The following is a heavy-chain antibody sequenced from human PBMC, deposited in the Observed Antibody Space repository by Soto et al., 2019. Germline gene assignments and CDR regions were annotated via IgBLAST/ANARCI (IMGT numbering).Heavy chain of an antibody. Sequence: ASVKVSCKVSGYTLTELSMHWVRQAPGKGLEWMGGFDPEDGETIYAQKFQGRVTMTEDTSTDTAYMELSSLRSEDTAVYYCATRYCSSTSCYVNWFDPWGQGTLVTVSS. CDR2: FDPEDGET. CDR3: ATRYCSSTSCYVNWFDP. V-gene: IGHV1-24*01. D-gene: IGHD2-2*01. CDR1: GYTLTELS. J-gene: IGHJ5*02.